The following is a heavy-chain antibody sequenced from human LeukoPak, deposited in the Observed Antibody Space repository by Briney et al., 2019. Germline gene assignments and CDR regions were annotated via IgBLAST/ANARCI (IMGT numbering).Heavy chain of an antibody. V-gene: IGHV1-46*01. D-gene: IGHD4-23*01. CDR3: ARDPPSGTDNSNFDY. J-gene: IGHJ4*02. CDR1: GYTFTSYY. CDR2: INPGGGST. Sequence: ASVKVSCKASGYTFTSYYMHWVRQAPGQGLEWMGIINPGGGSTSYAQKFQGRVTMTRDTSTSTVYMELSSLRSEDTAVYYCARDPPSGTDNSNFDYWGQGTLVTVSS.